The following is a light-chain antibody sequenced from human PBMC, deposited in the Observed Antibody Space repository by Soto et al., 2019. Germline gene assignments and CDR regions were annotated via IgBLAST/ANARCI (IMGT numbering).Light chain of an antibody. Sequence: EIVLAQSPGTLSLSPGERATLSCRASQGVASRYLAWYQQKPGQAPRLLIYGASTRATGIPDRFSGSGLGTDFTLTISRLEPEDFAVYYCKQYGSSPIAFGQGTRLEIK. CDR1: QGVASRY. V-gene: IGKV3-20*01. CDR2: GAS. J-gene: IGKJ5*01. CDR3: KQYGSSPIA.